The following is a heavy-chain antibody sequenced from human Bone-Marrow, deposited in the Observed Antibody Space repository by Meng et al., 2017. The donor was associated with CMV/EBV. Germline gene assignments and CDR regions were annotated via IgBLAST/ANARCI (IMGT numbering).Heavy chain of an antibody. D-gene: IGHD1-26*01. V-gene: IGHV3-21*01. J-gene: IGHJ6*02. CDR1: GFTFSSYS. CDR3: AGQSGNPRVYYYYYGMDV. CDR2: ISSSSSYI. Sequence: GGSLRLSCAASGFTFSSYSMNWVRQAPGKGLEWVSSISSSSSYIYYADSVKGRFTISRDNAKNSLYLQMNSLRAEDTAVYYCAGQSGNPRVYYYYYGMDVWGQGTTVTVSS.